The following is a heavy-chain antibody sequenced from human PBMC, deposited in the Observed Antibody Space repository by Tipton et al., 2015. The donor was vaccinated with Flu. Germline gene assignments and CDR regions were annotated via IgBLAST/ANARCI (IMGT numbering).Heavy chain of an antibody. V-gene: IGHV4-59*01. CDR3: ARAPYSDYDTSGSSFDY. D-gene: IGHD3-22*01. CDR2: INYNGGT. Sequence: TLSLTCTVSGGSISTYYWSWIQQPPGKGLEWIGFINYNGGTDYNPSLKSRVTISVDTSKNQFSLRLSSVTAADTAVYYCARAPYSDYDTSGSSFDYWGQGTLVTVSS. J-gene: IGHJ4*02. CDR1: GGSISTYY.